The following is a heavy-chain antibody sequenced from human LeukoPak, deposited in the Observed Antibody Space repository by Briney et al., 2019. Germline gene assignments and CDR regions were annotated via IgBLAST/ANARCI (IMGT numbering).Heavy chain of an antibody. CDR1: GDSISGSNYH. J-gene: IGHJ5*02. V-gene: IGHV4-39*07. CDR2: VHHTGRA. Sequence: SETLSLTCTVSGDSISGSNYHWGWIRQPPGKGLEWLGTVHHTGRAFYNPSLRGRTTVSVDASKNQFSLKLTSVTAGDTAVYYCAREPDAWGQGTLVTVSS. CDR3: AREPDA.